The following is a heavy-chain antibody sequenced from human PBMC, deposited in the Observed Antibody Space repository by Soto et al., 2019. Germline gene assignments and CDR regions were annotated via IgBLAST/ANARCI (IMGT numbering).Heavy chain of an antibody. CDR1: GFTFSDYA. CDR3: AKDAGDVRDWDCRGGSCSPDGMDV. D-gene: IGHD2-15*01. V-gene: IGHV3-23*01. J-gene: IGHJ6*02. CDR2: ITGGGAYT. Sequence: EVQLLESGGGLAQPGGSLTLSCVASGFTFSDYAMSWVRQAPGKGLEWVSNITGGGAYTYSVDSVEGRFTISRDNSKNTLYLQMKSLRAEDMAVYYCAKDAGDVRDWDCRGGSCSPDGMDVWGQGTTVTVSS.